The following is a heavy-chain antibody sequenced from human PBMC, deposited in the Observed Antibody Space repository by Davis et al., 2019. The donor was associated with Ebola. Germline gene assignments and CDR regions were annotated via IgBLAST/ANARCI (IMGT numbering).Heavy chain of an antibody. D-gene: IGHD5-18*01. V-gene: IGHV4-34*01. CDR3: ARGRRYSYGPPRY. Sequence: MPGGSLRLSCAVYGGSFSGYYWSWIRQPPGKGLEWIGEINHSGSTNYNPSLKSRVTISVDTSKNQFSLKLSSVTAADTAAYYCARGRRYSYGPPRYWGQGTLVTVSS. CDR2: INHSGST. J-gene: IGHJ4*02. CDR1: GGSFSGYY.